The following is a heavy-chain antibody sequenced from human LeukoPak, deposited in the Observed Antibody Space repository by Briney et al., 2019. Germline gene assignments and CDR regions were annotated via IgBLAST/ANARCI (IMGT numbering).Heavy chain of an antibody. V-gene: IGHV4-4*09. D-gene: IGHD1-14*01. CDR3: ARGTESLDY. J-gene: IGHJ4*02. Sequence: SETLSLTCTVSGGSISSYYWSWIRQPPGKGLEWIGYIYTSGSTNYNPSLKSRVTISVDTSKNQFSLKLSSVTAADTAVYYCARGTESLDYWGQGTLVTVSS. CDR1: GGSISSYY. CDR2: IYTSGST.